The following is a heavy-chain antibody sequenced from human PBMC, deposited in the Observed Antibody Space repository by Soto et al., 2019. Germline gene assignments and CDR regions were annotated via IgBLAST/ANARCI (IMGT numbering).Heavy chain of an antibody. V-gene: IGHV4-31*03. Sequence: QVQLQESGPGLVKPSQTLSLTCTVSGGAISSGGYYWNWIRQHPGKGLDWMGFMFYTGNTHYNPSLNSRVTLSVDTSKHYLALKLSSVTSAATAVYYCASRPPGIWETDVWGQGTTVTFSS. J-gene: IGHJ6*02. D-gene: IGHD1-20*01. CDR3: ASRPPGIWETDV. CDR1: GGAISSGGYY. CDR2: MFYTGNT.